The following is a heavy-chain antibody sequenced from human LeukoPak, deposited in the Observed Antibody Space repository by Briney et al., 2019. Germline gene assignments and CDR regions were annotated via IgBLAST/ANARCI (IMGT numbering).Heavy chain of an antibody. J-gene: IGHJ4*02. CDR3: ILTTVTTSIEY. CDR2: ISKGVTT. CDR1: GLTVSSNY. V-gene: IGHV3-53*01. Sequence: GGSLRLSCAASGLTVSSNYINWVRQALGKGLDWVSVISKGVTTHYADSVKGRFTSSSDNSKNTVFLQMNSLRAEDTAIYYCILTTVTTSIEYWGQGTLVTVSS. D-gene: IGHD4-11*01.